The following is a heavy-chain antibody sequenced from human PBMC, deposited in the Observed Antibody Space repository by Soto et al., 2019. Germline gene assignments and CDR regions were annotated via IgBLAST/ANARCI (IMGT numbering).Heavy chain of an antibody. D-gene: IGHD6-13*01. CDR1: GGSFSGYY. Sequence: PSETLSLTCAVYGGSFSGYYWSWIRQPPGKGLEWIGEINHSGSTNYNPSLKSRVTISVDTSKNQFSLKLSSVTAADTAVYYCARGRSSYGPKSENWFDPWGQGTLVTAPQ. V-gene: IGHV4-34*01. CDR2: INHSGST. CDR3: ARGRSSYGPKSENWFDP. J-gene: IGHJ5*02.